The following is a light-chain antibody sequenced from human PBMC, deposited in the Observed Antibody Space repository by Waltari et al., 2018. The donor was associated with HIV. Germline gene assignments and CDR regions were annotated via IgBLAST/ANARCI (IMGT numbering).Light chain of an antibody. J-gene: IGLJ3*02. CDR1: SSDVGGYNY. Sequence: QSALTQPASVSGSPGQSITIFCTGTSSDVGGYNYVSWYQQHPGKAPKLMIYEVSNRPSGVSNRFPGSKSGNTASLTISGLQAEDEADYYCSAYTSSSTWVFGGGTKLTVL. CDR2: EVS. CDR3: SAYTSSSTWV. V-gene: IGLV2-14*01.